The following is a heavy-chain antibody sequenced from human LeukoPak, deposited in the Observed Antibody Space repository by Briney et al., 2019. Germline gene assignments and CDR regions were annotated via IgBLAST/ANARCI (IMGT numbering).Heavy chain of an antibody. Sequence: ASVTVSCKASGYTFTSYGISWVRQAPGQGLEWMGWISAYNGNTNYAQKLQGRVTMTTDTSTSTAYMELRSLRSDDTAVYYCARGLGDFWSGPYYFDYWGQGTLVTVSS. CDR3: ARGLGDFWSGPYYFDY. D-gene: IGHD3-3*01. CDR2: ISAYNGNT. CDR1: GYTFTSYG. J-gene: IGHJ4*02. V-gene: IGHV1-18*01.